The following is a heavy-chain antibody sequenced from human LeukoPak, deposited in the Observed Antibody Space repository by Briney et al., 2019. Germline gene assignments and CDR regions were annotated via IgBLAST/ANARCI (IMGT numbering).Heavy chain of an antibody. D-gene: IGHD3-10*02. Sequence: PGGSLRLSSAASGFTFSSYSMNWVRQAPGKGLEWVSSISSSSSYIYYADSVKGRFTISRDNAKNSLYLQMNSLRAEDTAVYYCARDTISGGYYYGMDVWGQGTTVTVSS. CDR3: ARDTISGGYYYGMDV. CDR2: ISSSSSYI. CDR1: GFTFSSYS. V-gene: IGHV3-21*01. J-gene: IGHJ6*02.